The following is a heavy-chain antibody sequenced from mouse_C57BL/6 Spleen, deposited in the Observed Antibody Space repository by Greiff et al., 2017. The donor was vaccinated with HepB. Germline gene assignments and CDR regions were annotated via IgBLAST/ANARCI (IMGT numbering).Heavy chain of an antibody. CDR1: GFTFSSYA. Sequence: DVKLVESGGGLVKPGGSLKLSCAASGFTFSSYAMSWVRQTPEKRLEWVATISDGGSYTYYPDNVKGRFTISRDNAKNNLYLQMSHLKSEDTAMYYCAREYSNYGYFDVWGTGTTVTVSS. CDR2: ISDGGSYT. D-gene: IGHD2-5*01. J-gene: IGHJ1*03. V-gene: IGHV5-4*01. CDR3: AREYSNYGYFDV.